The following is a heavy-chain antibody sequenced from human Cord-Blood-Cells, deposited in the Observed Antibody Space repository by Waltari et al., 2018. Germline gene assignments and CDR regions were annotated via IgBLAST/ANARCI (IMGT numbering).Heavy chain of an antibody. D-gene: IGHD6-6*01. CDR1: GGTFSSYA. J-gene: IGHJ4*02. CDR2: IIPIFGTA. V-gene: IGHV1-69*06. Sequence: QVLLVQSGTEVKTPGSWVRVSCKASGGTFSSYAIRWVRHAPGQGLEWRGGIIPIFGTANYAQKFQGRVTITADKSTSTAYMELSSLRSEDTAVYYCARGAARPSWYYFDYWGQGTLVTVSS. CDR3: ARGAARPSWYYFDY.